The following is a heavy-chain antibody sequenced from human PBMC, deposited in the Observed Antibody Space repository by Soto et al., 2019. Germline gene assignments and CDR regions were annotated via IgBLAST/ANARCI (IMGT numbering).Heavy chain of an antibody. CDR3: ARDRAADGTWAGWFDP. Sequence: PETLSLTCAVYGESFGGFYWSWIRQPPGKGLEWIGEINHSGSTNYNPSLKSRVTISVDTSKNQFSLKLSCVTAAETAVYNCARDRAADGTWAGWFDPWGQGTLVTVSS. CDR1: GESFGGFY. CDR2: INHSGST. J-gene: IGHJ5*02. D-gene: IGHD6-13*01. V-gene: IGHV4-34*01.